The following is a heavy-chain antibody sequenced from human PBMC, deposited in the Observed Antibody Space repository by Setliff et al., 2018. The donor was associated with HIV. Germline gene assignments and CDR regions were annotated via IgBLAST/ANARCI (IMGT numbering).Heavy chain of an antibody. CDR2: IHHSGST. CDR3: ARVRLELRQYWFDS. CDR1: GDFSNIQW. V-gene: IGHV4-59*11. J-gene: IGHJ5*01. Sequence: SETLSLTCTVSGDFSNIQWWTWMRQSPGLGLQWIGSIHHSGSTYYDPSLKNRVTLSVDTSNNQVSLTLTSVTAADTAVYYCARVRLELRQYWFDSWGQGSPVTVSS. D-gene: IGHD1-7*01.